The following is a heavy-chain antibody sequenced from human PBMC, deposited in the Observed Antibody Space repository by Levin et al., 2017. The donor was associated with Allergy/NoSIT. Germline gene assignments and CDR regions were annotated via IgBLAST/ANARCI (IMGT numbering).Heavy chain of an antibody. V-gene: IGHV3-7*01. Sequence: GGSLRLSCAASGFTFIDYWMTWVRQAPGKGLEWVANINQDGSEKYYVDSVKGRFTISRDNAKNSLYLQMHSLRAEDTAVYYCARDLALRTPGGMHYWGPGTLVTVSS. CDR3: ARDLALRTPGGMHY. CDR1: GFTFIDYW. D-gene: IGHD2-15*01. CDR2: INQDGSEK. J-gene: IGHJ4*02.